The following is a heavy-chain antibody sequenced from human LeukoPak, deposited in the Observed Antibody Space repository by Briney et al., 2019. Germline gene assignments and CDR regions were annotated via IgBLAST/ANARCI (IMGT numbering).Heavy chain of an antibody. CDR1: GGSFSGYS. J-gene: IGHJ4*02. D-gene: IGHD3-22*01. CDR2: INHSGST. CDR3: ARGANYYDSSGYSATFDY. V-gene: IGHV4-34*01. Sequence: PSETLSLTCAVYGGSFSGYSWSWIRQPPGKGLEWIVEINHSGSTKNNSSLKSRVTISVDTSKNQFSLKLTSVTAADTAVYYCARGANYYDSSGYSATFDYWGQGTLVTVSS.